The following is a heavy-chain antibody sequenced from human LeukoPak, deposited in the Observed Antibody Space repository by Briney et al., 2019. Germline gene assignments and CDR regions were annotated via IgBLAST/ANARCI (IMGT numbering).Heavy chain of an antibody. CDR2: ISAYNGNT. Sequence: ASVKVSCKASGYTFTSYGISWVRQAPGQGLEWMGWISAYNGNTNYVEKFQGRVTMTRNTSISTAYMELSSLRSEDTAVYYCARGRGSGHKENWFDPWGQGTLVTVSS. CDR1: GYTFTSYG. V-gene: IGHV1-18*01. D-gene: IGHD6-19*01. J-gene: IGHJ5*02. CDR3: ARGRGSGHKENWFDP.